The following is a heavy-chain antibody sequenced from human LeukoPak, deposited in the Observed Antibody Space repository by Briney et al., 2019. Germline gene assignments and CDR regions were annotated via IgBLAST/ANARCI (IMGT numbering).Heavy chain of an antibody. CDR1: GGSISSSSYY. J-gene: IGHJ4*02. V-gene: IGHV4-39*07. CDR2: IYYSGST. Sequence: SETLSLTCTVSGGSISSSSYYWGWIRQPPGKGLEWIGSIYYSGSTYYNPSLKSRVTISVDTSKNQFSLKLSSVTAADTAVYYCARERVDDPDAIFDAPPRTIDYWGQGTLVTVSS. D-gene: IGHD2-8*01. CDR3: ARERVDDPDAIFDAPPRTIDY.